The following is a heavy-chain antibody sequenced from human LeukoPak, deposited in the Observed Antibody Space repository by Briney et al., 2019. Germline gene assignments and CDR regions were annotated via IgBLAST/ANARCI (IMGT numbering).Heavy chain of an antibody. CDR1: GFTSIDYD. D-gene: IGHD6-19*01. J-gene: IGHJ4*02. CDR3: ARGGIQVSGIDEFDY. Sequence: GGSLRLSCAASGFTSIDYDMHWVRQVIGKGLEWVSAIGIRGDTHYSGSVKGRFTISRENAESSLYLQMNSLRAEDTAVYYCARGGIQVSGIDEFDYWGQGTLVTVSS. V-gene: IGHV3-13*01. CDR2: IGIRGDT.